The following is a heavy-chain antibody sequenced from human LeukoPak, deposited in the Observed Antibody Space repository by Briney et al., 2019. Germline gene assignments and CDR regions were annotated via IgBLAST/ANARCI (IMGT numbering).Heavy chain of an antibody. CDR2: ISYDGSNK. Sequence: PRGSLRLSCAASGFTFRSYGMHWVRQAPGKGLEWVAVISYDGSNKYYADSVKGRFTISRDNSKKTLYLQMNSLRAEDTAVYYCAKARWSAALYYFDYWGQGTLVTVSS. J-gene: IGHJ4*02. V-gene: IGHV3-30*18. CDR3: AKARWSAALYYFDY. D-gene: IGHD6-13*01. CDR1: GFTFRSYG.